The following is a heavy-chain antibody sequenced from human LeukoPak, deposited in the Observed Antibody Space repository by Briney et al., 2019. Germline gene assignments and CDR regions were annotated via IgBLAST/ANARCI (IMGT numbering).Heavy chain of an antibody. CDR1: GFTFSSYG. V-gene: IGHV3-30*02. J-gene: IGHJ4*02. Sequence: GGSLRLSCAASGFTFSSYGMHWVRQAPGKGLEWVAFTRYDGNIKYYADSVKGRFTISRDNSKNTLYLQMNSLRAEDTAVYYCAKYSGSYLAFDYWGQGTLVTVSS. D-gene: IGHD1-26*01. CDR3: AKYSGSYLAFDY. CDR2: TRYDGNIK.